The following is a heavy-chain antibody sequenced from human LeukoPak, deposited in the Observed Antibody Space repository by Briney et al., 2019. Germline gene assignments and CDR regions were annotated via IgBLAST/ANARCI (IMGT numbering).Heavy chain of an antibody. J-gene: IGHJ4*02. CDR3: ARHLAYCGGDCYYFDY. CDR2: INAGNGNT. Sequence: ASVKVSCKASGYTFTSYAMHWVRQAPGQRLEWMGWINAGNGNTKYSQKFQGRVTITRDTSASTAYMELSSLRSEDTAVYYCARHLAYCGGDCYYFDYWGQGTLVTVSS. V-gene: IGHV1-3*01. D-gene: IGHD2-21*02. CDR1: GYTFTSYA.